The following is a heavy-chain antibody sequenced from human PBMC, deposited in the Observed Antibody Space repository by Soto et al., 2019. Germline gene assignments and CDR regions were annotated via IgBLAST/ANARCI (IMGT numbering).Heavy chain of an antibody. CDR1: GGTFSSYA. J-gene: IGHJ5*02. CDR2: IIPIFGTA. D-gene: IGHD6-6*01. V-gene: IGHV1-69*13. Sequence: SVKVSCKASGGTFSSYAISWVRQAPGQGLEWMGGIIPIFGTANYAQKFQGRVTITADESTSTAYMELSSLRSEDTAVYYCARDLLDSSSSQPENWFDPWGQGTLVTVSS. CDR3: ARDLLDSSSSQPENWFDP.